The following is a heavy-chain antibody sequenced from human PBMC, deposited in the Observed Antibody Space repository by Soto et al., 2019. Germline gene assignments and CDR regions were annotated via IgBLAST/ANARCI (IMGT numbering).Heavy chain of an antibody. Sequence: TSETLSLTCSVSGGSVSNKTYYWSWIRQPPGKRLEWIGYVYYSGTTNYNPSLKSRVTISVVLSKNQFSLRLSSVTTADTALYYCARTTAVPNTLRSRYFFDYWGQGTLVTV. CDR3: ARTTAVPNTLRSRYFFDY. CDR2: VYYSGTT. V-gene: IGHV4-61*01. J-gene: IGHJ4*02. CDR1: GGSVSNKTYY. D-gene: IGHD4-17*01.